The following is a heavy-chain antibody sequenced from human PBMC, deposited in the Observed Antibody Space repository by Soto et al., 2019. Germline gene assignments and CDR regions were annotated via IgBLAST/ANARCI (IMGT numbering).Heavy chain of an antibody. V-gene: IGHV4-34*01. D-gene: IGHD3-9*01. CDR2: INHSGST. Sequence: SETLSLTCAVYGGSFSGYYWSWIRQPPGKGLEWIGEINHSGSTNYNPSLKSRVTISVDTSKNQFSLKLSSVTAADTAVYYCARGCKDDILTGSPVRFCYGMDVWGQGTTVTVSS. CDR1: GGSFSGYY. J-gene: IGHJ6*02. CDR3: ARGCKDDILTGSPVRFCYGMDV.